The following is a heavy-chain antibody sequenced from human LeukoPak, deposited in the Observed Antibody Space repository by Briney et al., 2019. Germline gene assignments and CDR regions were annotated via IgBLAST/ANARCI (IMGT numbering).Heavy chain of an antibody. CDR1: GYTFTSYG. V-gene: IGHV1-18*01. Sequence: ASVKVSCKASGYTFTSYGISWVRQAPGQGLEWMGWISAYNGNTNYAQKLQGRVTMTTHTSTSTAYMELRSLRSDDTAVYYCARDPSPMWYGGNSMDIWGQGTMVTVSS. CDR3: ARDPSPMWYGGNSMDI. D-gene: IGHD4-23*01. CDR2: ISAYNGNT. J-gene: IGHJ3*02.